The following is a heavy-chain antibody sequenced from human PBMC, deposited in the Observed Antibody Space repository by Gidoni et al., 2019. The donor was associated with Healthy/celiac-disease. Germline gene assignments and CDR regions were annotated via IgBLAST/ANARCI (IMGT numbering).Heavy chain of an antibody. CDR2: IYYSGST. D-gene: IGHD6-13*01. J-gene: IGHJ6*02. CDR3: ARQWYSSSWYPYYYYYGMDV. V-gene: IGHV4-39*01. Sequence: QLQLQASGPGLVKPSETLSLTCTVSGGSISSSSYYWGWIRQPPGKGLEWIGSIYYSGSTYYNPSLKSRVTISVDTSKNQFSLKLSSVTAADTAVYYCARQWYSSSWYPYYYYYGMDVWGQGTTVTVSS. CDR1: GGSISSSSYY.